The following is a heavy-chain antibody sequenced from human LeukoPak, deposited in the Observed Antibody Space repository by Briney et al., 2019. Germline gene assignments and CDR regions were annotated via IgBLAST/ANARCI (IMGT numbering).Heavy chain of an antibody. J-gene: IGHJ4*02. CDR3: ARTHPAGGDAIAVASPPDY. CDR1: GGSISSYY. Sequence: PSETLSLTCTVSGGSISSYYWSWIRQPPGKGLEWIGYIYYSGSTNYNPSLKSRVTISVDTSKNQFSLKLSSVTAADTAVYYCARTHPAGGDAIAVASPPDYWGQGTLVTVSS. D-gene: IGHD6-19*01. CDR2: IYYSGST. V-gene: IGHV4-59*01.